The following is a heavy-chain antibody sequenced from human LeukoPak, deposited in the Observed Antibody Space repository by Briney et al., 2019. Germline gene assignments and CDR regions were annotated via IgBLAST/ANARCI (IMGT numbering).Heavy chain of an antibody. Sequence: PSETLSLTCTVSGGSISSHYWSWIRQPPGKGLEWIGYIYYSGSTNYNPSLKSRVTTSVDTSKNQFSLKLSSVTAADTAVYYCARDRGGYDPGYDYWGQGTLVTVSS. CDR3: ARDRGGYDPGYDY. CDR2: IYYSGST. CDR1: GGSISSHY. D-gene: IGHD5-12*01. J-gene: IGHJ4*02. V-gene: IGHV4-59*11.